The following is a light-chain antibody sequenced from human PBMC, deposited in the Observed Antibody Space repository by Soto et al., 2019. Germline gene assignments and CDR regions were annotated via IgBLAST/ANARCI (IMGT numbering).Light chain of an antibody. Sequence: DIQMTQAPSTLSSSVGDRFTMTCLASQSINAWLAWYQQKPGKAPKLLIYDASSLQSGVPPRFSGSGSGTDFTLSINSLQPEDFATYYCQQTYSTPLTFGGGTKVDIK. CDR3: QQTYSTPLT. V-gene: IGKV1-39*01. CDR1: QSINAW. CDR2: DAS. J-gene: IGKJ4*01.